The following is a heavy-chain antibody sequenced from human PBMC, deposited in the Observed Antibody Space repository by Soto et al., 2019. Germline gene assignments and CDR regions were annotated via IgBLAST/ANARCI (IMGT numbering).Heavy chain of an antibody. D-gene: IGHD3-22*01. CDR2: IKQDGSEK. CDR3: ARDINMIVVDVLNRFEP. CDR1: GFTFSSYW. Sequence: GGSLRLSCAASGFTFSSYWMSWVRQAPGKGLEWVANIKQDGSEKYYVDSVKGRFTISRDNAKNSLYLQMNSLRAEDTAVYYCARDINMIVVDVLNRFEPWGQGT. J-gene: IGHJ5*02. V-gene: IGHV3-7*01.